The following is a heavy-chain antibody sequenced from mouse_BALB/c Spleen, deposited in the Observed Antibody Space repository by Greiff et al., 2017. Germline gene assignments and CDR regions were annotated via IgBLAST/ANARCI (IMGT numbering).Heavy chain of an antibody. V-gene: IGHV2-9*02. CDR2: IWAGGST. CDR1: GFSLTSYG. J-gene: IGHJ4*01. Sequence: VQLQQSGPGLVAPSQSLSITCTVSGFSLTSYGVHWVRQPPGKGLEWLGVIWAGGSTNYNSALMSRLSISKDNSKSQVFLKMNSLQTDDTAMYYCARVITTTAMDYWGQGTSVTVSS. CDR3: ARVITTTAMDY. D-gene: IGHD2-4*01.